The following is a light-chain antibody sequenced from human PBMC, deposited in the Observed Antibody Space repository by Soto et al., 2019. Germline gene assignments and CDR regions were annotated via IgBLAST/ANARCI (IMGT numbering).Light chain of an antibody. Sequence: QSALTQPASVSGSPGQSITISCTETSSDVGFYNYVSWYQQHPGKPPKLMIYDVSNRPSGVSNRFSGSKSGNTASLTISGLQAEDEADYYCSSYTSSNSLWVFGGGTKLTVL. J-gene: IGLJ3*02. CDR2: DVS. V-gene: IGLV2-14*03. CDR3: SSYTSSNSLWV. CDR1: SSDVGFYNY.